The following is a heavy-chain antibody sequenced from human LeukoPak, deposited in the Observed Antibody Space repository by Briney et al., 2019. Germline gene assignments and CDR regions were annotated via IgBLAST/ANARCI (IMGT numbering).Heavy chain of an antibody. CDR2: ISSSSSYI. CDR1: GFTFSNYW. V-gene: IGHV3-21*01. J-gene: IGHJ3*02. Sequence: PGGSLRLSCAASGFTFSNYWMTWVRQAPGKGLEWVSSISSSSSYIYYADSVKGRFTISRDNAKNSLYLQMNSLRAEDTAVYYCARTGLGLAFDIWGQGTMVTVSS. CDR3: ARTGLGLAFDI. D-gene: IGHD3/OR15-3a*01.